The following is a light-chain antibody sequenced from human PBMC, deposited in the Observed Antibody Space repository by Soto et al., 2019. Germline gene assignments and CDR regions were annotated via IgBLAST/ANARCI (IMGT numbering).Light chain of an antibody. Sequence: DIQMTQSPSSLSASIGDRVTITFDASQNITNNLSWYQQKPGKAPNLLIYHASKLAKGVTSRFSGSGSGTDFSFIITSLQREDLATYYCQQYYGLPPLTFGQGTRLEIK. J-gene: IGKJ5*01. CDR2: HAS. V-gene: IGKV1-33*01. CDR3: QQYYGLPPLT. CDR1: QNITNN.